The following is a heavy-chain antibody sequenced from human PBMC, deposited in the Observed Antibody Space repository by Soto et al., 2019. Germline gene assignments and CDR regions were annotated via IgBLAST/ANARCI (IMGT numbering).Heavy chain of an antibody. CDR3: ARFYCSGGSCWAGY. D-gene: IGHD2-15*01. J-gene: IGHJ4*02. V-gene: IGHV1-8*01. Sequence: ASVKVSCKASGYTFTSYDINWVRQATGQGLEWMGWMNPNSGNTGYAQKFQGRVTMTRNNSISTAYMELSSLRSEDTAVYYCARFYCSGGSCWAGYWGQGTLVTVSS. CDR2: MNPNSGNT. CDR1: GYTFTSYD.